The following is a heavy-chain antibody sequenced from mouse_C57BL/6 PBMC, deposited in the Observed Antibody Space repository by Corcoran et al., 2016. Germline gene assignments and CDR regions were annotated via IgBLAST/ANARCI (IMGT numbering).Heavy chain of an antibody. V-gene: IGHV9-3*01. J-gene: IGHJ1*03. Sequence: QIQLVQSGPELKKPGETVKISCKASGYTFTTYGMSWVKQAPGKGLKWMGWINTYSGVPTYADDFKGRFAFSLETSASTAYLQINNLKNEDTATYFCARSGYYGSSWYFDVWGTWTTVTVSS. CDR2: INTYSGVP. CDR1: GYTFTTYG. D-gene: IGHD1-1*01. CDR3: ARSGYYGSSWYFDV.